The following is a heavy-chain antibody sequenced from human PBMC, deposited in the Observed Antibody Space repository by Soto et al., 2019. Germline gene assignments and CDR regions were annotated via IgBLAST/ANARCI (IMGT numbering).Heavy chain of an antibody. D-gene: IGHD6-13*01. J-gene: IGHJ5*02. Sequence: QVQLVQSGAEVKKPGASVKVSCKASGCTFTSYDINWVRQATGQGLEWMGWMNPNSGNTGYAQKIQGRVTMTRNTAISTAHMELSSLRSEDTAVNYCARGRASSSCYLSCKNWFDPCAQGTPLTVSS. CDR3: ARGRASSSCYLSCKNWFDP. V-gene: IGHV1-8*01. CDR2: MNPNSGNT. CDR1: GCTFTSYD.